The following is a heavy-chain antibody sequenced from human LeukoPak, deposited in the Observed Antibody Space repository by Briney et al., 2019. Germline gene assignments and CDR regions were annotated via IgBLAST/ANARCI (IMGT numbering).Heavy chain of an antibody. Sequence: SETLSLTCAVYGGSFSGYYWSWLRQPPGKGLEWIGEINYSGSTNYNPSLKSRVTISVDTSKNQFSLKLISVTAADTAVYYWAREGYSGTWDPFGYRGQGTLVTVSS. CDR1: GGSFSGYY. J-gene: IGHJ4*02. D-gene: IGHD6-13*01. V-gene: IGHV4-34*01. CDR2: INYSGST. CDR3: AREGYSGTWDPFGY.